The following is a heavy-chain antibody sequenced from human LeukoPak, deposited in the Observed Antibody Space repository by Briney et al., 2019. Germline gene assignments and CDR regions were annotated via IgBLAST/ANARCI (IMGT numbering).Heavy chain of an antibody. D-gene: IGHD4-17*01. CDR3: ARHPNPMATVTLYYYYYYYMDV. J-gene: IGHJ6*03. CDR1: GYTFTSYG. CDR2: ISAYNGNT. Sequence: ASVKVSCKASGYTFTSYGISWVRQAPGQGLGWMGWISAYNGNTNYAQKLQGRVTMTTDTSTSTAYMELRSLRSDDTAVYYCARHPNPMATVTLYYYYYYYMDVWGKGTTVTVSS. V-gene: IGHV1-18*01.